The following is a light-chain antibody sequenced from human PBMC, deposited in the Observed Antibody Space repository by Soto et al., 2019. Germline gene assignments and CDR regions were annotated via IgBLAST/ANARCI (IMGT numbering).Light chain of an antibody. CDR2: DAS. Sequence: EIVLTQSPATLSLSPGERATLSCRASQSVDNYLAWYQQRPGQAPRLLIYDASNRATGIPARFSGSGSGTDFTLTISSLEPEDFALYYCQQRSNGPVTFGQGTKLEIK. CDR1: QSVDNY. V-gene: IGKV3-11*01. CDR3: QQRSNGPVT. J-gene: IGKJ2*01.